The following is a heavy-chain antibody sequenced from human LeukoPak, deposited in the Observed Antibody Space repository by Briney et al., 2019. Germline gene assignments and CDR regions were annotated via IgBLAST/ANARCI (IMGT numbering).Heavy chain of an antibody. J-gene: IGHJ4*02. V-gene: IGHV3-11*01. CDR1: GFTFSDYY. Sequence: PGGSLRLSCAASGFTFSDYYMSWIRQAPGKGLEWVSYISSSGSTIYYADSVKGRFTISRDNAKNSLYQQMNSLRAEDTAVYYCARRGYCSSTSCYTPTDYWGQGTLVTVSS. CDR2: ISSSGSTI. D-gene: IGHD2-2*02. CDR3: ARRGYCSSTSCYTPTDY.